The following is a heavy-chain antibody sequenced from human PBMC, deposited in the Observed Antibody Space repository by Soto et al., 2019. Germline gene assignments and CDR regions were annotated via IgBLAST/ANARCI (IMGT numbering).Heavy chain of an antibody. J-gene: IGHJ2*01. V-gene: IGHV4-4*07. CDR1: GGSVSNYD. CDR2: VDISGSI. CDR3: VLCATAGYFDL. Sequence: QVQLQESGPGLVKPSETLSLTCSVSGGSVSNYDWSWIRQSAGKGLEWFGRVDISGSIYYNPSFKNRVTMSVATSKNQFSLKLTSVTAADTAVYYCVLCATAGYFDLWGRGSLVTVSS.